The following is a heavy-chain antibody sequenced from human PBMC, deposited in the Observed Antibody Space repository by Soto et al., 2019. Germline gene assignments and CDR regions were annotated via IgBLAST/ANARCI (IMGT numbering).Heavy chain of an antibody. D-gene: IGHD3-16*01. J-gene: IGHJ4*02. Sequence: KPGGSLRLSCAASGFTLSDYYMSWIRQAPGKGLEWVSHISGSGNTIDYADSVKGRFTISRDNAKNSLYLQMNSLRDDDTAVFYCARGRYALDYWGQGTRVTVSS. V-gene: IGHV3-11*01. CDR1: GFTLSDYY. CDR2: ISGSGNTI. CDR3: ARGRYALDY.